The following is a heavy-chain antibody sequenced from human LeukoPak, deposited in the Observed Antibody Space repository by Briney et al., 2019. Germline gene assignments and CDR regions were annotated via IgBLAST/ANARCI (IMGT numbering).Heavy chain of an antibody. Sequence: GESLKISCKGSGYSFTRYWIGWVRQTPGKGLEWMGIINPVDSDTRYSPSFQGQVTISADKSITPAYLQWSSLKASDSALYYCTIALSGTTWFDPWGQGTLVTVSS. CDR3: TIALSGTTWFDP. J-gene: IGHJ5*02. D-gene: IGHD6-19*01. CDR2: INPVDSDT. CDR1: GYSFTRYW. V-gene: IGHV5-51*01.